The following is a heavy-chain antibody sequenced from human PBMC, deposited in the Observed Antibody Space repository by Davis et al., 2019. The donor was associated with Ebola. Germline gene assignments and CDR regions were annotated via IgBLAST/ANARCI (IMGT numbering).Heavy chain of an antibody. CDR2: ISGSGGST. V-gene: IGHV3-23*01. J-gene: IGHJ4*02. CDR1: GFTFNSYW. CDR3: ARVRWTSGYYFDY. D-gene: IGHD3-22*01. Sequence: GGSLRLSCSASGFTFNSYWIHWVRQAPGKGLQWVSAISGSGGSTYYADSVKGRFTISRDNSRNTLYLQMNSLRAEDTAVYYCARVRWTSGYYFDYWGQGTLVTVSS.